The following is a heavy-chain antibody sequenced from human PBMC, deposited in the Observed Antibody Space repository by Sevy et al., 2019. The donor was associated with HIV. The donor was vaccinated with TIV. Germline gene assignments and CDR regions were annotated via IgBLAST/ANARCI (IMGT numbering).Heavy chain of an antibody. CDR2: IWYDGSNK. Sequence: GGSLRLSCAASGFTFSSYGMHWVRQAPGKGLEWVAVIWYDGSNKYYADSVKGRFTISRDNSMNTLYLQMNSLRAEDTAVYYCARDAGYDSSGYVDENWFDPWGQGTLVTVSS. D-gene: IGHD3-22*01. CDR3: ARDAGYDSSGYVDENWFDP. J-gene: IGHJ5*02. V-gene: IGHV3-33*01. CDR1: GFTFSSYG.